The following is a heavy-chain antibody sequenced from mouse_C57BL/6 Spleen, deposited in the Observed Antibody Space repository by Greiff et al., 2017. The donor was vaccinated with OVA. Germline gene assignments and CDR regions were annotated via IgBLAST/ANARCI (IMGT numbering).Heavy chain of an antibody. D-gene: IGHD2-3*01. CDR2: IDPSDSYT. J-gene: IGHJ4*01. CDR3: ARGYLSSYAMDY. V-gene: IGHV1-69*01. CDR1: GYTFTSYW. Sequence: QVQLQQPGAELVMPGASVKLSCKASGYTFTSYWMHWVKQRPGQGLEWIGEIDPSDSYTNYNQKFKGKSTLTVDKSSSTAYMQLSSLTADDSAVYYGARGYLSSYAMDYWGQGTSVTVSS.